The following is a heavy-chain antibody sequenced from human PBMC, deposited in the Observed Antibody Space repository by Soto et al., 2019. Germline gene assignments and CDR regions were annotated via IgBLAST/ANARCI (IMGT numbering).Heavy chain of an antibody. CDR1: GGSISSSSYY. J-gene: IGHJ5*02. CDR2: IYYSGST. CDR3: ARILKNYYDSSGYYYNWFDP. D-gene: IGHD3-22*01. V-gene: IGHV4-39*01. Sequence: SEILSLTCTVSGGSISSSSYYWGWIRQPPGKGLEWIGSIYYSGSTYYNPSLKSRVTISVDTSKNQFSLKLSSVTAADTAVYYCARILKNYYDSSGYYYNWFDPWGQGTLVTVSS.